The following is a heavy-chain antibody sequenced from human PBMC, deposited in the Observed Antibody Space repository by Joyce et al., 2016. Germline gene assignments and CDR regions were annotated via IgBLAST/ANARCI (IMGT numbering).Heavy chain of an antibody. D-gene: IGHD6-6*01. Sequence: EVQLVESGGGLVQPGGSLRLSCAASGFSFSGYWIHWVRQAPGKGLVWVSRISTDGSSTRFADSVKGRFTSSRDNAKSTLYLQMNSLRAEDTAVYYCVRGISARPGGPNWFDPWGQGTLVTVSS. V-gene: IGHV3-74*01. CDR2: ISTDGSST. CDR3: VRGISARPGGPNWFDP. J-gene: IGHJ5*02. CDR1: GFSFSGYW.